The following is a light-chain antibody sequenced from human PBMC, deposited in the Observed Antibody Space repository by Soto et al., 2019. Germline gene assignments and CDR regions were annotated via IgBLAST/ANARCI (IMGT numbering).Light chain of an antibody. V-gene: IGKV1-9*01. Sequence: GEIVTITCRASQGISTSLAWYQQKPRKAPRLLIYAASTLQSGVPSRFSGSGSGTDFSLTISSLQPEDFATYYCQQLNSYPRTFGPGTKVDIK. CDR1: QGISTS. CDR3: QQLNSYPRT. CDR2: AAS. J-gene: IGKJ3*01.